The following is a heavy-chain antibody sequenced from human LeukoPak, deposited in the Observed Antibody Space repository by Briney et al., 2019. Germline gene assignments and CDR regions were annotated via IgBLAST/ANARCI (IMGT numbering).Heavy chain of an antibody. D-gene: IGHD2-21*02. V-gene: IGHV1-46*01. CDR1: GYTFTSYY. CDR3: ARGVTAWTYYFDY. J-gene: IGHJ4*02. CDR2: INPSGGST. Sequence: ASVKVSCKASGYTFTSYYMHWVRQAPGQGLEWMGIINPSGGSTSYAQKFQGRVTMTRDTSTSIVYMELSSLGSEATAVYYCARGVTAWTYYFDYWGQGTLVTVSS.